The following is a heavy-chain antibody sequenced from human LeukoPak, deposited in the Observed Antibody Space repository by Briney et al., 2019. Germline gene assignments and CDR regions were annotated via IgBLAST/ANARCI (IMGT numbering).Heavy chain of an antibody. CDR1: GFTFSSYS. J-gene: IGHJ4*02. V-gene: IGHV3-48*04. Sequence: PGGSLRLSCAASGFTFSSYSMNWVRQAPGKGLEWVSYISISGSTIYYADSVKGRFTISRDNAKNSLYLQMNSLRAEDTAVYYCARDDYDSSGYYPPFFDYWGQGTLVTVSS. CDR2: ISISGSTI. D-gene: IGHD3-22*01. CDR3: ARDDYDSSGYYPPFFDY.